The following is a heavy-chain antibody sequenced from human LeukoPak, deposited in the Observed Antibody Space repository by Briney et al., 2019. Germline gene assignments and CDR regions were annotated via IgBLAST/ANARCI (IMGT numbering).Heavy chain of an antibody. Sequence: SETLSLTCTVSGGSISSYYWSWIRQPPGKGLEWIGYIYYSGSTNYNPSLKSRITISVDTSKNQFSLKLSSVTAADTAVYYCARGGYVYSYGPDYWGQGTLVTVSS. V-gene: IGHV4-59*01. J-gene: IGHJ4*02. CDR3: ARGGYVYSYGPDY. CDR1: GGSISSYY. CDR2: IYYSGST. D-gene: IGHD5-18*01.